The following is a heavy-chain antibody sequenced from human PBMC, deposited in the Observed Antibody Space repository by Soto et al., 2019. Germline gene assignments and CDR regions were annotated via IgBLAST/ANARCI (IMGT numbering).Heavy chain of an antibody. Sequence: PGGSLRLSCAASGFTFDDYAMHWVRQAPGKGLEWVSGISWNSGSIGYADSVKGRFTISRDNAKNSLYLQMNSLRAEDTALYYCAKDWSHVLNDAFDIWGQGTMVTVSS. CDR2: ISWNSGSI. J-gene: IGHJ3*02. CDR3: AKDWSHVLNDAFDI. CDR1: GFTFDDYA. D-gene: IGHD3-16*01. V-gene: IGHV3-9*01.